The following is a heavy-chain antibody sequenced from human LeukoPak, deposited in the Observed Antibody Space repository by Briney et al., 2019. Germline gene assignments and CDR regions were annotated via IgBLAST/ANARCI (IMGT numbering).Heavy chain of an antibody. CDR2: INHSGST. J-gene: IGHJ1*01. V-gene: IGHV4-34*01. D-gene: IGHD2-15*01. CDR3: ARGRYSGYFQH. Sequence: MSSETLSLTCAVYGGSFSGYYWSWIRQPPGKGLEWIGEINHSGSTNYNPSLKSRVTISVDTSKNQFSLKLSSVTAADTAVYYCARGRYSGYFQHWGQGTLVTVSS. CDR1: GGSFSGYY.